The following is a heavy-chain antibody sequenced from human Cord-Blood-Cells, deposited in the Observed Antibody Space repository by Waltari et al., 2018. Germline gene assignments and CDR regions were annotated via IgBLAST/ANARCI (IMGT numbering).Heavy chain of an antibody. CDR2: IYYCGST. J-gene: IGHJ3*02. Sequence: QLQLQESGPGLVKPSETLSLTCTVSGGSISSSSYYWGWIRQPPGKGLEWIGSIYYCGSTYYNPSLKSRVTISVDTSKNQFSLKLSSVTAADTAVYYCARHRKSDAFDIWGQGTMVTVSS. CDR1: GGSISSSSYY. CDR3: ARHRKSDAFDI. V-gene: IGHV4-39*07.